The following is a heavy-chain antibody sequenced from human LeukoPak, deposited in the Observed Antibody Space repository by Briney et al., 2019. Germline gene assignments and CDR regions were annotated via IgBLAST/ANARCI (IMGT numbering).Heavy chain of an antibody. CDR3: ARISSDNWNLEDHYYYMDV. CDR2: IIPIFGTA. V-gene: IGHV1-69*05. Sequence: SVKVSCKASGGTFSSYAISWVRQAPGQGLEWMGRIIPIFGTANYAQKFQGRVTITKDQSTSTAYIELSSLRSEDTAVYYCARISSDNWNLEDHYYYMDVWGKGTTVTVSS. J-gene: IGHJ6*03. CDR1: GGTFSSYA. D-gene: IGHD1-7*01.